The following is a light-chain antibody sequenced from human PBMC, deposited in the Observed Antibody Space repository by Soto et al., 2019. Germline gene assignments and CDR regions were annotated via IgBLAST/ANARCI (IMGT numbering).Light chain of an antibody. CDR1: QSVNRD. CDR3: QQRSSWPIP. Sequence: EIVLTQSPATLSLSPGERATLSCRASQSVNRDLAWYQQRPGQAPKLLIYDAFMGAPGIPARFSGSGSGTDFTLTIDTLEPEDFAVYYCQQRSSWPIPFGQGTRLDVK. CDR2: DAF. J-gene: IGKJ5*01. V-gene: IGKV3-11*01.